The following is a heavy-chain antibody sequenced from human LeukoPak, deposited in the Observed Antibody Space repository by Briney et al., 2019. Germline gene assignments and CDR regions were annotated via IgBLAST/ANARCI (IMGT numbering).Heavy chain of an antibody. J-gene: IGHJ4*02. CDR2: ITASGGGT. D-gene: IGHD3-10*01. CDR3: ARDVFGLDY. CDR1: GYTFTSYY. Sequence: ASVKVSCKATGYTFTSYYLHWVRQAPGQGLEWMGVITASGGGTTYAQKFQGRVTMTRDTSSSTVYMELTSLRSEDTAVYYCARDVFGLDYWGQGTLVTVSS. V-gene: IGHV1-46*01.